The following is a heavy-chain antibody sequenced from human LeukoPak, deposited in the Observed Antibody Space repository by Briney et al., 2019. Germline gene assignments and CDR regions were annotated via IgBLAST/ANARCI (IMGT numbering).Heavy chain of an antibody. CDR1: GYTFTSYG. CDR2: ISAYNGNT. Sequence: ASVKVSCKAPGYTFTSYGISWVRQAPGQGLEWMGWISAYNGNTNYAQKLQGRVTMTTGTSTSTAYMELRSLRSDDTAVYYCARSVTRTYYDFWSGHHYFDYWGQGTLVTVSS. V-gene: IGHV1-18*01. D-gene: IGHD3-3*01. CDR3: ARSVTRTYYDFWSGHHYFDY. J-gene: IGHJ4*02.